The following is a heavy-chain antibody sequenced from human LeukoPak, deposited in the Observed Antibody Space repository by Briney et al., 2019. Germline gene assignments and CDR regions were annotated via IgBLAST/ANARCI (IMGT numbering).Heavy chain of an antibody. Sequence: GGSLRRSCAASGFTFSSYSMNWVRQAPGKGLEWVSSISSSSSYIYYADSVKGRFTISRDNAKNSLYLQMSSLRAEDTAVYYCARGGPYCSSTSCYYLGPIDYWGQGTLVTVSS. D-gene: IGHD2-2*01. J-gene: IGHJ4*02. V-gene: IGHV3-21*01. CDR3: ARGGPYCSSTSCYYLGPIDY. CDR1: GFTFSSYS. CDR2: ISSSSSYI.